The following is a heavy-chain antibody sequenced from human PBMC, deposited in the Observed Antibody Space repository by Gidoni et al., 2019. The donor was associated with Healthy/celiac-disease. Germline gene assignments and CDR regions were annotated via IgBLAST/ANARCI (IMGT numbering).Heavy chain of an antibody. Sequence: VQLVESGGGVVQRGRYLRLSWDASGFPFSSYAMHWVRQAPGKGLEWVAVISYDGSNKYYADSVKGRFTISRDNSKNTLYLQMNSLRAEDTAVYYCAREHVVGATHYFDYWGQGTLVTVSS. CDR3: AREHVVGATHYFDY. J-gene: IGHJ4*02. D-gene: IGHD1-26*01. CDR2: ISYDGSNK. V-gene: IGHV3-30-3*01. CDR1: GFPFSSYA.